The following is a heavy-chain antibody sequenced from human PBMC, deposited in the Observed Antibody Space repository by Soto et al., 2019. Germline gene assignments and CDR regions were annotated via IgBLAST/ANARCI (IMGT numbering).Heavy chain of an antibody. Sequence: TSETLSLTCTVSGGSISSGGYYWSWIRQHPGKGLEWIGYIYYSGSTYYNPSLKSRVTISVDTSKNQFSLKLSSVTAADTAVYYCARSRRERGYSYIFPYCYYGMDVWGQGTTVTVSS. CDR1: GGSISSGGYY. V-gene: IGHV4-31*03. CDR3: ARSRRERGYSYIFPYCYYGMDV. J-gene: IGHJ6*02. CDR2: IYYSGST. D-gene: IGHD5-18*01.